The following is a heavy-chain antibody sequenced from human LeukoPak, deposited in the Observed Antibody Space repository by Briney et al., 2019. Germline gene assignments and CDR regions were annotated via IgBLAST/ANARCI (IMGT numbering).Heavy chain of an antibody. V-gene: IGHV1-69*06. D-gene: IGHD3-22*01. Sequence: ASVKVSRKASGGTFCNYAISWVRQAPGQGLEWRGGIIPIFGTANYAQKFPGRVTISADKSTRTAYMEPSRLRSDDTAVYYCARDDYYDSSGSTNNWFDPWGQGTLVTVSS. CDR1: GGTFCNYA. CDR3: ARDDYYDSSGSTNNWFDP. CDR2: IIPIFGTA. J-gene: IGHJ5*02.